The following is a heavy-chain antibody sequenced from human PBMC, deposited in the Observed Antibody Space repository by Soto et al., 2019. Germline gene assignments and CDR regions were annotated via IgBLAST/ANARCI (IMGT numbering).Heavy chain of an antibody. V-gene: IGHV3-23*01. CDR2: ISGSGAIT. D-gene: IGHD3-10*01. J-gene: IGHJ6*02. CDR3: AKGILIMVREVVIPPHYYYRMDV. CDR1: GFTFGDDA. Sequence: GGSLRLSCAASGFTFGDDAMSWVRQAPGKGLEWVSVISGSGAITYYEDNVKGRFTSSRENAKNTLYLQMNSLRGEDTEVYYFAKGILIMVREVVIPPHYYYRMDVWGQGTTVTVSS.